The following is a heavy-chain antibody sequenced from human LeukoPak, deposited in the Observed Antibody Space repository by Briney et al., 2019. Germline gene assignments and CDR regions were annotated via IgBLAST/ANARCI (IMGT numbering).Heavy chain of an antibody. Sequence: GGSLRLSCAASGFTVSSNYMSWVRQAPGEGLEWVSVIYSGGSTYYADSVKGRFTISRDNSKNTLNLQMNSLRAEGTAVYYCARVMVRGVIIDWFDPWGQGTLVTVSS. CDR3: ARVMVRGVIIDWFDP. D-gene: IGHD3-10*01. CDR1: GFTVSSNY. V-gene: IGHV3-53*01. CDR2: IYSGGST. J-gene: IGHJ5*02.